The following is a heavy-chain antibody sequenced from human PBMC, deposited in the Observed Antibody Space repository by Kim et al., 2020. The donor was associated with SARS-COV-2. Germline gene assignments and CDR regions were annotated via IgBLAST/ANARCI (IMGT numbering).Heavy chain of an antibody. CDR3: ARHEPTWSFVGSNWFDP. Sequence: SETLSLTCTVSGGSISSYYWSWIRQPPGKGLEWIGYIYYSGSTNYNPSLKSRVTISVDTSKNQFSLKLSSVTAADTAVYYCARHEPTWSFVGSNWFDPWAQGTLVTVSS. J-gene: IGHJ5*02. CDR2: IYYSGST. V-gene: IGHV4-59*08. CDR1: GGSISSYY. D-gene: IGHD2-15*01.